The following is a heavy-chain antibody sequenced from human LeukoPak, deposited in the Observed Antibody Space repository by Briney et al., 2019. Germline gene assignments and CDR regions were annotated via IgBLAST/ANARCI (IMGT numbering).Heavy chain of an antibody. V-gene: IGHV3-43*02. Sequence: GGSLRLSCAASGFTFDDYAMHWVRHAPGKGLEWVSLISGDGGSTYYADSVKGRFTISRDNSKNSLYLQMNSLRTEDTALYYCANSRDGSSGRNYYYYGMDVWGQGTTVTVSS. D-gene: IGHD6-19*01. J-gene: IGHJ6*02. CDR2: ISGDGGST. CDR3: ANSRDGSSGRNYYYYGMDV. CDR1: GFTFDDYA.